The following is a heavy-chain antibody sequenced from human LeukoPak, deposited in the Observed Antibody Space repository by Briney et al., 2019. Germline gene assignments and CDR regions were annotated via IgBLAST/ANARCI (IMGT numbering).Heavy chain of an antibody. V-gene: IGHV1-2*02. D-gene: IGHD3-9*01. CDR1: GYTFTGYY. J-gene: IGHJ4*02. CDR3: ATGKGDILTGYPHLDY. Sequence: ASVKVSCKASGYTFTGYYMHWVRQAPGQGLEWMGWINPNSGGTNYAQKFQGRVTMTRDTSISTAYMELSGLRSDDTAVYYCATGKGDILTGYPHLDYWGQGTLVTVSS. CDR2: INPNSGGT.